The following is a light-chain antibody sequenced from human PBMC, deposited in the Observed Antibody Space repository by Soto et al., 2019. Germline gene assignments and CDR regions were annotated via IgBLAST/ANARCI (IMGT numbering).Light chain of an antibody. V-gene: IGKV1-17*01. CDR3: MQRIQFPIT. Sequence: IQMSQYPSSLCASVGDRVTITCRTSQGIRNNLGWYQQKPGKAPKRLIYAASSLQSGVPSRFSGSGSGTDFTLKISRVEAEDFGVYYCMQRIQFPITFGQGTRLEIK. CDR1: QGIRNN. CDR2: AAS. J-gene: IGKJ5*01.